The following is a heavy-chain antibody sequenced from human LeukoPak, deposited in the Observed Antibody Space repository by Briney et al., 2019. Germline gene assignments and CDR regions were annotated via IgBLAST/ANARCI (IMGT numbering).Heavy chain of an antibody. J-gene: IGHJ6*03. Sequence: PSETLSLTCAVYGGAFSGYFWSWIRQPPGKGLEWIGEINHSGSTNYNPSLKSRVTISLDTYKNQFSLKVSSVTAADTAMYYCARVILDYYYYYMDVWGKGTTVTVSS. V-gene: IGHV4-34*01. CDR3: ARVILDYYYYYMDV. CDR2: INHSGST. CDR1: GGAFSGYF.